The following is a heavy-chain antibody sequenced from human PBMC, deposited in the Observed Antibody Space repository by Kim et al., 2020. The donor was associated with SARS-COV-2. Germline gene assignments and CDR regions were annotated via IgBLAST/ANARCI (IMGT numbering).Heavy chain of an antibody. CDR1: GGSISSGGYY. J-gene: IGHJ4*02. D-gene: IGHD6-13*01. Sequence: SETLSLTCTVSGGSISSGGYYWSWIRQHPGKGLEWIGYIYYSGSTYYNPSLKSRVTISVDTSKNQFSLKLSSVTAADTAVYYCARRAKASTAGIDYWGQGTLGTVSS. CDR3: ARRAKASTAGIDY. CDR2: IYYSGST. V-gene: IGHV4-31*03.